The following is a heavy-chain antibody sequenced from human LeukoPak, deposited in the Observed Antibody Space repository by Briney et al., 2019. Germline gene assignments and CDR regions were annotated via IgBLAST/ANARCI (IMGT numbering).Heavy chain of an antibody. J-gene: IGHJ4*02. Sequence: GGSLRLSCAASGFTFSSHGMHWVRQAPGKGLEWVAVIWYDGSKKYHADSVKGRFTISRDNSKNTLYLQMNSLRAEDTAVYYCAKDLQEGSSGWHYRYFDYWGQGTLVTVSS. CDR1: GFTFSSHG. D-gene: IGHD6-19*01. CDR3: AKDLQEGSSGWHYRYFDY. CDR2: IWYDGSKK. V-gene: IGHV3-33*06.